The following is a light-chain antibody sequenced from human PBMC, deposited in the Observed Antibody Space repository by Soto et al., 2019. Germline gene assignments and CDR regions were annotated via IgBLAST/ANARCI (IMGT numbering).Light chain of an antibody. CDR1: SGSIAINY. CDR3: PSYDSSNPGV. J-gene: IGLJ1*01. CDR2: EDN. Sequence: NFMLTQPHSVSESPGKTVTISCTRSSGSIAINYVQLYQQRPGSAPTTVIYEDNQRPSGVPDRFSGSIDSSSNSASLTISGLKTDDEADYYSPSYDSSNPGVFGTGTKVTVL. V-gene: IGLV6-57*04.